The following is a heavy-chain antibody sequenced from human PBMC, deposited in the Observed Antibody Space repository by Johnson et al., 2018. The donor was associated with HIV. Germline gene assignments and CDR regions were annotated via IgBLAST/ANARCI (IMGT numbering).Heavy chain of an antibody. CDR1: GFTFSTYW. CDR2: IKHDGSEK. J-gene: IGHJ3*02. V-gene: IGHV3-7*02. D-gene: IGHD2-15*01. CDR3: AKGFTLDSGAFEI. Sequence: MQVVESGGGLVQPGGSLRLSCVASGFTFSTYWMNWVRQAPGKGPQWLANIKHDGSEKYYEDSVKGRFTISRDNSKNTLYLQMNSLRAEDTAVYYCAKGFTLDSGAFEIWGQGTMVTVSS.